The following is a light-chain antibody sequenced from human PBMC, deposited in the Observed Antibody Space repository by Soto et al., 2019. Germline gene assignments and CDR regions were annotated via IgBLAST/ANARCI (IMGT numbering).Light chain of an antibody. CDR3: QSYDNSLSVYV. V-gene: IGLV1-40*01. J-gene: IGLJ1*01. CDR2: GNS. Sequence: QSVLTQAPSVSGAPGQRVTISCTGSSSNIGAHYDVHWYQQLPGTAPKLLIYGNSNRPSGVPDRFSGSKSGTSASLAITGLQAEDEADYYCQSYDNSLSVYVFGTGTKV. CDR1: SSNIGAHYD.